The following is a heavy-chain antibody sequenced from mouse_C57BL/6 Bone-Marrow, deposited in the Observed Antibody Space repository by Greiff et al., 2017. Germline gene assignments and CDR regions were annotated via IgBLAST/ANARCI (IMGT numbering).Heavy chain of an antibody. CDR2: IYPGSGRT. J-gene: IGHJ3*01. V-gene: IGHV1-55*01. CDR3: ARKWYDYDAWFAY. CDR1: GYTFTSYW. Sequence: QVQLQQPGAELVKPGASVKMSCKASGYTFTSYWITWVKQRPGQGLEWIGDIYPGSGRTNYNEKFKSKDTLTVDTSSSTAYMQLSSLTSEDSAVYYCARKWYDYDAWFAYWGQGTLVTVSA. D-gene: IGHD2-4*01.